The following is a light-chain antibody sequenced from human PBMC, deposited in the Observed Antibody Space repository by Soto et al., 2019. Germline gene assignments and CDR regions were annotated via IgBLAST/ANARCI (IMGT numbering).Light chain of an antibody. J-gene: IGKJ1*01. CDR2: AAS. CDR3: QQYNDGPRA. CDR1: QGISSY. Sequence: IQLTQSPSSLSASVGDRVAVDCRASQGISSYLAWYQQKPGKAPKFLIYAASTLQSGVPSRFTGSGSGTDLTLPIMGLQSEESAFYYCQQYNDGPRAFGQGTRVDIK. V-gene: IGKV1-9*01.